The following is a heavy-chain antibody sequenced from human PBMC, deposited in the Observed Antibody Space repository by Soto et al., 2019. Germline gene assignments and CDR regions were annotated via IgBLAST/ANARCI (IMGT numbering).Heavy chain of an antibody. Sequence: SETLSLTCAVYGGSFSGYYWSWIRQPPGKGLEWIGEINHSGSTNYNPSLKSRVTISVDTSKNQFSLKLSSVTAADTAVYYCARSSYRDCSGGSCYSGSSWFDPWGQGTLVTVSS. D-gene: IGHD2-15*01. V-gene: IGHV4-34*01. J-gene: IGHJ5*02. CDR3: ARSSYRDCSGGSCYSGSSWFDP. CDR2: INHSGST. CDR1: GGSFSGYY.